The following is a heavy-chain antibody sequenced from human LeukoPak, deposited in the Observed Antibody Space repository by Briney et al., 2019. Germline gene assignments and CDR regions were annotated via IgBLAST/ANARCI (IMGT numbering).Heavy chain of an antibody. CDR1: GYTFTSYD. CDR3: ARGGNIVVVPAATYYMDV. CDR2: MNPNSGNT. Sequence: GASVKVSCKASGYTFTSYDINWVRQATGQGLEWMGWMNPNSGNTGYAQKFQGRVTITRNTSISTAYMELSSLRSEDTAVYYCARGGNIVVVPAATYYMDVWRKGTTVTDSS. V-gene: IGHV1-8*03. J-gene: IGHJ6*03. D-gene: IGHD2-2*01.